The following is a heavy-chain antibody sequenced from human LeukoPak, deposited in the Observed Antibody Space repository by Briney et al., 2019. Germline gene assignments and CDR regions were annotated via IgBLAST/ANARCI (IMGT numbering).Heavy chain of an antibody. D-gene: IGHD5-12*01. CDR3: AREGVDIVATISLYFDY. CDR1: GFTFSSYA. Sequence: PGGSLRLSCAASGFTFSSYAMHWVRQAPGKGLEWVAVISYDGSNRYYADSVKGRFTISRDNSKNTLYLQMNSPRAEDTAVYYCAREGVDIVATISLYFDYWGQGTLVTVSS. J-gene: IGHJ4*02. CDR2: ISYDGSNR. V-gene: IGHV3-30-3*01.